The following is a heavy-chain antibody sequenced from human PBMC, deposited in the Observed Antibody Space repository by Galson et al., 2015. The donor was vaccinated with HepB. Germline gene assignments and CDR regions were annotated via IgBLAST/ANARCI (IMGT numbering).Heavy chain of an antibody. D-gene: IGHD5-24*01. J-gene: IGHJ4*02. V-gene: IGHV1-8*01. Sequence: SVKVSCKASGYTFTSYDINWVRQATGQGLEWMGWMNPNSGNTGYAQKFQGRVTMTRNTSISTAYMELSSLRSEDTAVYYCARGLVPGQRWLQSIGYWGQGTLVTVSS. CDR3: ARGLVPGQRWLQSIGY. CDR2: MNPNSGNT. CDR1: GYTFTSYD.